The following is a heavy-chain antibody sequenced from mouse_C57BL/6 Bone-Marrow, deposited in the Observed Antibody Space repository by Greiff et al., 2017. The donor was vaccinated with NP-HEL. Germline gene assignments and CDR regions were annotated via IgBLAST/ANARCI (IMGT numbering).Heavy chain of an antibody. V-gene: IGHV1-26*01. CDR2: INPNNGGT. Sequence: VQLQQSGPELVKPGASVKISCKASGYTFTDYYMNWVKQSHGKSLEWIGDINPNNGGTSYNQKFKGKATLTVDKSSSTAYMELRSLTSEDSAVYYCARQGTYYYGSSPWFAYWGQGTLVTVSA. J-gene: IGHJ3*01. CDR3: ARQGTYYYGSSPWFAY. D-gene: IGHD1-1*01. CDR1: GYTFTDYY.